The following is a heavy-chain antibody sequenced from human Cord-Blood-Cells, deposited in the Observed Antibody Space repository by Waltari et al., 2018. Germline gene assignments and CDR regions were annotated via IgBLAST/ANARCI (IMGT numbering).Heavy chain of an antibody. Sequence: QVQLQESGPGLVKPSETLSLTCAVSGYSLRSGHYWGWIRQPPGKGLEWIGSIYHSGSTYYNPSLKSRVTISVDTSKNQFSLKLSSVTAADTAVYYCATPGYGDAFDIWGQGTMVTVSS. J-gene: IGHJ3*02. CDR3: ATPGYGDAFDI. V-gene: IGHV4-38-2*01. CDR2: IYHSGST. CDR1: GYSLRSGHY. D-gene: IGHD5-18*01.